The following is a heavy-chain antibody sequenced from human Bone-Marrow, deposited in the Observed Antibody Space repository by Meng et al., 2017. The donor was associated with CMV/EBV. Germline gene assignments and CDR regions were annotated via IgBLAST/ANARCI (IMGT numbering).Heavy chain of an antibody. CDR1: GFTASSNF. D-gene: IGHD6-6*01. Sequence: GGSLRLSCAASGFTASSNFMSWVRQAPGKGLEWVSIIYSGGSTYYADSVKGRFTISRDNSKNTLYLQMNSLRAEDTAVYYCAREDSSSSWDYYYGMDVWGQGTTVTVSS. V-gene: IGHV3-53*01. CDR2: IYSGGST. J-gene: IGHJ6*02. CDR3: AREDSSSSWDYYYGMDV.